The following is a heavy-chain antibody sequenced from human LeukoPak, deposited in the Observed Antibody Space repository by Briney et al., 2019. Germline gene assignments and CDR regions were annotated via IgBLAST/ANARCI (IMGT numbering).Heavy chain of an antibody. D-gene: IGHD6-19*01. V-gene: IGHV3-9*03. CDR2: ISWNSNSI. J-gene: IGHJ3*02. Sequence: PGGSLRLSCAASGFSFDDYAMHWVRQAPGKGLEWVSGISWNSNSIAYADSVKGRFTISRDNAKNSLYLQMNSLRAEDMALYYCAKDLSSSFDAFDIWGQGAMVTVSS. CDR1: GFSFDDYA. CDR3: AKDLSSSFDAFDI.